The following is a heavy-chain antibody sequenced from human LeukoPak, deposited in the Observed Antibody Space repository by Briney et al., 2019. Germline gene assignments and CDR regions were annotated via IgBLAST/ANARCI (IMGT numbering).Heavy chain of an antibody. CDR1: GGSISRDY. CDR3: ARGYSSSWTPNDAFDI. D-gene: IGHD6-13*01. Sequence: SETLSLTCTVSGGSISRDYWSWIRQPPGKGLEWSGDIYYSVSTNYNPSLKSRVTISVDTSKNQFSLKLSSVPAADTAVYYCARGYSSSWTPNDAFDIWGQGTMVTVSS. J-gene: IGHJ3*02. CDR2: IYYSVST. V-gene: IGHV4-59*01.